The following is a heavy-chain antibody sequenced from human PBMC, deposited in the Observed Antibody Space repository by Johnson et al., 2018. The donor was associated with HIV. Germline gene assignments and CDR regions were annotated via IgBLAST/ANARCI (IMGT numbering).Heavy chain of an antibody. Sequence: VQLVESGGGFVQPGGSLRLSCAASGFTFSSYWMHCVRQAPGKGLVWVSRINSDGSSTRYADSVKGRFTISRDNAKNTLYLQMNSLRAEDTAVYYCARVGSSWGRDAFDIWGQGTMVTVSS. D-gene: IGHD6-13*01. J-gene: IGHJ3*02. CDR1: GFTFSSYW. V-gene: IGHV3-74*02. CDR3: ARVGSSWGRDAFDI. CDR2: INSDGSST.